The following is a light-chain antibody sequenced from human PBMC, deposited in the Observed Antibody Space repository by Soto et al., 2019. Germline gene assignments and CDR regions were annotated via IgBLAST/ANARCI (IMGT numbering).Light chain of an antibody. J-gene: IGLJ1*01. Sequence: QLVLTQSPSASASLGASVKLTCTLSSGHSSYAIAWHQQQPEKGPRYLMTLNSDGSHSKGDGIPDRFSGSSSGAERYLTISSLQSEDEADYYCQTWGTGPFVFGTGTKVTVL. CDR3: QTWGTGPFV. CDR2: LNSDGSH. V-gene: IGLV4-69*01. CDR1: SGHSSYA.